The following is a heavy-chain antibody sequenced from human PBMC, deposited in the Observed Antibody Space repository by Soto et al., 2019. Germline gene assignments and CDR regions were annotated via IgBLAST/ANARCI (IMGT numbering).Heavy chain of an antibody. V-gene: IGHV3-73*01. J-gene: IGHJ4*02. CDR1: GFTFSGSA. CDR2: IRSKANSYAT. CDR3: TAPLDY. Sequence: EVQLVESGGGLVQPGGSLKLSCAASGFTFSGSAMHWVRQASGKGLEWVGRIRSKANSYATAYAASVKGRFTISRDDSKNTANLQMNSLKTEDTAVYYCTAPLDYWGQGTLVTVSS.